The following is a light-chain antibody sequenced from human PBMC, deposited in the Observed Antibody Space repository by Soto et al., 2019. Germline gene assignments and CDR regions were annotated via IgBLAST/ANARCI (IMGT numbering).Light chain of an antibody. CDR2: GVS. V-gene: IGKV3-15*01. CDR3: QQGSAWPIT. Sequence: EIVMTQSPATLSVSPGEGATLSCRASQSVRSDLAWYQHKPGLAPRLLIYGVSTRATGIPVRFSGSGSGTEFTLTISSLQSEDFAVYYCQQGSAWPITFGGGTKVDIK. CDR1: QSVRSD. J-gene: IGKJ4*01.